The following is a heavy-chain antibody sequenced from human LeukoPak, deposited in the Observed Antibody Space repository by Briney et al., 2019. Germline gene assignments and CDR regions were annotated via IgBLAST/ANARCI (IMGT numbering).Heavy chain of an antibody. CDR1: GYSFTSYW. CDR3: ARQSYYGSGSSNY. CDR2: IYPGDSDT. D-gene: IGHD3-10*01. Sequence: GESLKISCKGSGYSFTSYWIGWVRQMPGKGLEWMGIIYPGDSDTGYSPSFQGQVTTSADKSISTAYLQWSSLKASDTAMYYCARQSYYGSGSSNYWGQGTLVTVSS. J-gene: IGHJ4*02. V-gene: IGHV5-51*01.